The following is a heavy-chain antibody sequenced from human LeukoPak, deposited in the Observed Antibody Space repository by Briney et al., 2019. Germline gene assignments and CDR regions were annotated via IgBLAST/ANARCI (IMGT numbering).Heavy chain of an antibody. CDR1: GFTFSSYG. D-gene: IGHD3-3*01. CDR2: ISYDGSDK. V-gene: IGHV3-30*18. CDR3: AKFAGRYYDFWSGPTSDGAFDI. J-gene: IGHJ3*02. Sequence: GRSLRLSCAASGFTFSSYGMHWVRQAPGKGLEWVAVISYDGSDKYYADSVKGRFTISRDNSKNTLYLQMNSLRAEDTAVYYCAKFAGRYYDFWSGPTSDGAFDIWGQGTMVTVSS.